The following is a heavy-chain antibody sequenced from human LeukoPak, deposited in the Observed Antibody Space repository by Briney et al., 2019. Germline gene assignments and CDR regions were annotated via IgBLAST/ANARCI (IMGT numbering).Heavy chain of an antibody. V-gene: IGHV3-9*03. CDR2: ISWNSGTI. CDR1: GSTFDDYA. CDR3: AKDILSSGLLKDAFDI. Sequence: PGGSLRLSCAASGSTFDDYAMNWVRQAPGKGLEWVSSISWNSGTIAYADSVKGRFTIPRDNAKNSPYLQMNSLRAEDMALYYCAKDILSSGLLKDAFDIWGQGTMVTVSS. J-gene: IGHJ3*02. D-gene: IGHD6-25*01.